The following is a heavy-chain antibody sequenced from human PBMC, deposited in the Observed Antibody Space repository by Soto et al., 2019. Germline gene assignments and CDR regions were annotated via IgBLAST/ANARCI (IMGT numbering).Heavy chain of an antibody. CDR3: ARDMSGWSPGEVRFPLDF. CDR2: INWNGKTS. J-gene: IGHJ4*02. V-gene: IGHV3-9*01. Sequence: VKLAESGGGLVEPGRSLRLSCVASGFPFDDFAMHWVRQAPGKGLEWVSGINWNGKTSGYADPVRGRFIVSRDNAKNSLYLQMSSLRVEDTAIYFCARDMSGWSPGEVRFPLDFWGQGTLVTVSS. CDR1: GFPFDDFA. D-gene: IGHD3-10*01.